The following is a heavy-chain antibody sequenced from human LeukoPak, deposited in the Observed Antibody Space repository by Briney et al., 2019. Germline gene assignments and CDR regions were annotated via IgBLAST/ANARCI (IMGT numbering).Heavy chain of an antibody. Sequence: PGASVKVSCKASGYTFTSYDINWVRQATGQGLEWMGWMNPNSGNTGYAQKFQGRVTMTRNTSISTAYMELSSLRSEDTAVYYCARGRVVLWFGELLAPNLPTAPTDYWGQGTLVTVSS. D-gene: IGHD3-10*01. J-gene: IGHJ4*02. V-gene: IGHV1-8*01. CDR2: MNPNSGNT. CDR3: ARGRVVLWFGELLAPNLPTAPTDY. CDR1: GYTFTSYD.